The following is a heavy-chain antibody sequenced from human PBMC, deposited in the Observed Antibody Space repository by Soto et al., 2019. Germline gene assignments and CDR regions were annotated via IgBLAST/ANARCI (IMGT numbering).Heavy chain of an antibody. D-gene: IGHD3-3*01. V-gene: IGHV3-43*01. CDR1: VCTFDDYT. CDR3: VKGVSGARFVFHF. Sequence: GGSLRLSCASSVCTFDDYTMHCVRQGPGKGLEWVSLVSWDSDNRIYADSVEGRFTISRDNINNSLFLQMNSLRAEDTAVYFCVKGVSGARFVFHFWGLGTMCTVSS. J-gene: IGHJ3*01. CDR2: VSWDSDNR.